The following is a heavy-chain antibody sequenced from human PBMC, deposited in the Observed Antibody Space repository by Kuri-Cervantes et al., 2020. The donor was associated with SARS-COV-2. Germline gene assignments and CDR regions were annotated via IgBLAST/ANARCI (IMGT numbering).Heavy chain of an antibody. CDR1: GFTFSNAW. V-gene: IGHV3-15*01. D-gene: IGHD6-19*01. J-gene: IGHJ4*02. CDR2: FKSKTAGGTT. CDR3: ATGSTSGWYRRDFDF. Sequence: ETLSLTCAASGFTFSNAWMSWVRQTPGKGLEWVDRFKSKTAGGTTVYAAPVQGRFTISRDDSRNTLYLQMNSLKTEDTGVYYCATGSTSGWYRRDFDFWGLGTLVTVSS.